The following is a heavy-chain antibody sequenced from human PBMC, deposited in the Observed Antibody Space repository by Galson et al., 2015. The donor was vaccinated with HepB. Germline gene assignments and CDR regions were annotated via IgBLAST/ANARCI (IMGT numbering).Heavy chain of an antibody. CDR1: GFTFSSYA. D-gene: IGHD6-19*01. J-gene: IGHJ4*02. V-gene: IGHV3-30-3*01. Sequence: SLRLSCAASGFTFSSYAVHWVRQAPGKGLEWVAVISYHGGNKYYADSVKGRFTISRDNSKNTLYLQMNSLRVEDTAVYYCARDNSSGRYGGFFDYWGQGTPVTVSS. CDR2: ISYHGGNK. CDR3: ARDNSSGRYGGFFDY.